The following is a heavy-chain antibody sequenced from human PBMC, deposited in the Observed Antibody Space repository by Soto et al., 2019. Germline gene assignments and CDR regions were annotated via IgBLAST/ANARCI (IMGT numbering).Heavy chain of an antibody. D-gene: IGHD2-21*02. V-gene: IGHV4-59*01. CDR2: SYYSGRT. Sequence: SETLSLTCTVSGGSINNYYWSWIRQPPGKGLEWIGYSYYSGRTSYNPSLKSRVTISLNTSKNQFSLNLNSVTAADTAIYYCARWTYCGGDCYWLDFWGQGTLVTVSS. CDR1: GGSINNYY. CDR3: ARWTYCGGDCYWLDF. J-gene: IGHJ4*02.